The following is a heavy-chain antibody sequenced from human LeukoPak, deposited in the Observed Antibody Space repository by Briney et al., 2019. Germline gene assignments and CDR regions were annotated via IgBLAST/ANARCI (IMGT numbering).Heavy chain of an antibody. CDR3: YSRDCYNLDY. V-gene: IGHV1-69*13. D-gene: IGHD5-24*01. CDR1: GGTFSSYA. Sequence: SVKVSCKASGGTFSSYAISWVRQAPGQGPEWMGGIIPIFGTANYAQKFQGRVTITADESTSTAYMELSSLRSEDTAVYYCYSRDCYNLDYWGQGTLVTVSS. CDR2: IIPIFGTA. J-gene: IGHJ4*02.